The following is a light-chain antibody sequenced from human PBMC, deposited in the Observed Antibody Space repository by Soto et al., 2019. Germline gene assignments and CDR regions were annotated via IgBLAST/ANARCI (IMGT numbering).Light chain of an antibody. CDR2: GAS. J-gene: IGKJ1*01. V-gene: IGKV3-11*01. CDR1: ETVATN. Sequence: EVVMTQSPATLSVSPGERATLSCRASETVATNLAWYQQKPGQAPRLLISGASTRATGIPARFSASGSGTDFTLTISSLEPDDFAVYYCQQRSHWPTFGQGTKVDI. CDR3: QQRSHWPT.